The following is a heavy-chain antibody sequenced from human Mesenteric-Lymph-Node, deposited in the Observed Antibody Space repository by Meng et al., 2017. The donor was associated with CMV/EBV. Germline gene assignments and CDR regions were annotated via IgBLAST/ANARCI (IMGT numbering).Heavy chain of an antibody. D-gene: IGHD3-3*01. J-gene: IGHJ5*02. CDR1: GGSISSSSYY. CDR3: ARVGTYYDFWSGYYEESWFDP. Sequence: SETLSLTCTVSGGSISSSSYYWGWIRQPPGKGLEWIGSIYYSGSTYYNPSLKSRVTISVDTSKNQFSLKLSSVTAADTAVYYCARVGTYYDFWSGYYEESWFDPWGQGTLVTVSS. V-gene: IGHV4-39*07. CDR2: IYYSGST.